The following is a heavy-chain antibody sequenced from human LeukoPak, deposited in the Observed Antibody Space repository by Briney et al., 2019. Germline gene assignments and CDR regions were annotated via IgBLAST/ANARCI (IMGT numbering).Heavy chain of an antibody. CDR2: ISYDGSNK. V-gene: IGHV3-30*18. CDR3: AKEYTYYYDSSGYYPSCAFDI. D-gene: IGHD3-22*01. J-gene: IGHJ3*02. CDR1: GFTFSSYG. Sequence: GGSLRLSCAASGFTFSSYGMHWVRQAPGKGLEWVAVISYDGSNKYYADSVKGRFTISRDNSKNTLYLQMNSLRAEDTAVYYCAKEYTYYYDSSGYYPSCAFDIWGQGTMVTVSS.